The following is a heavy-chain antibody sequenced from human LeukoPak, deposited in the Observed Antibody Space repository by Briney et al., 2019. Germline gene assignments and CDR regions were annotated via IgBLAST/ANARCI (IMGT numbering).Heavy chain of an antibody. V-gene: IGHV3-23*01. J-gene: IGHJ4*02. D-gene: IGHD3-3*01. CDR2: ISGSGGST. CDR1: GFSFDDYA. Sequence: GGSLRLSCAASGFSFDDYAMHWVRQGSGKGLEWVSGISGSGGSTYYADSVKGRFTISRDNSKNTLYLQMNSLRAEDTAVYYCAKATFGVVPVFDYWGQGTLVTVSS. CDR3: AKATFGVVPVFDY.